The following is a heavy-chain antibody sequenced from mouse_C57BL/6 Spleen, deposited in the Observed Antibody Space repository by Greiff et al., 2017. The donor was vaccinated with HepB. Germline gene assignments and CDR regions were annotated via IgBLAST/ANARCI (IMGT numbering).Heavy chain of an antibody. J-gene: IGHJ1*03. CDR3: VREGSSSWYFDV. D-gene: IGHD1-1*01. Sequence: QVQLQQPGAEVVKPGASVKMSCKASGYTFTSYWISWVKQRPGQGLEWIGDIYPGSGSTNYNEKFKSKATLTVDTSSRTAYMQLSSLTSEDSAVYYCVREGSSSWYFDVWGTGTTVTVSS. V-gene: IGHV1-55*01. CDR2: IYPGSGST. CDR1: GYTFTSYW.